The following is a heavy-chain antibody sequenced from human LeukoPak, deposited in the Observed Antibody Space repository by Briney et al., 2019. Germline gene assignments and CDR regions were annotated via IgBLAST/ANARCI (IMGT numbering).Heavy chain of an antibody. CDR3: ARDNSVGDNAWWFDP. Sequence: ASVKVSCKASGYSFTSYYMHWVRQAPGQGLEWMGIINPGGDSTSYAQKFQGRVTMTRDMSTSTDYMELSSLRSEDTAVYYCARDNSVGDNAWWFDPWGQGTLVTVSS. D-gene: IGHD1-26*01. CDR2: INPGGDST. J-gene: IGHJ5*02. CDR1: GYSFTSYY. V-gene: IGHV1-46*01.